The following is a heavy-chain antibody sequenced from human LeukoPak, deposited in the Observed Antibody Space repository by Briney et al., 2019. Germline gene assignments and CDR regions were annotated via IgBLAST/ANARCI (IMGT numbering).Heavy chain of an antibody. V-gene: IGHV1-46*01. J-gene: IGHJ4*02. D-gene: IGHD1-26*01. CDR1: GYTFTSYY. CDR2: INPSGGST. CDR3: ARDGGPVVGGTNY. Sequence: ASVKVSCKASGYTFTSYYMHWVRQAPGQGLEWMGIINPSGGSTSYAQKFQGRVTMTRDMSTSTVYKELSSLRSEDTAVYYCARDGGPVVGGTNYWGQGTLVTVSS.